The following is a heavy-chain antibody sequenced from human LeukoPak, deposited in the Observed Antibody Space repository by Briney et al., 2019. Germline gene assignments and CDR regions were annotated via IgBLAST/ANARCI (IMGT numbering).Heavy chain of an antibody. J-gene: IGHJ4*02. CDR2: ISLTGLT. D-gene: IGHD2-8*01. Sequence: PSGTLSLTCGVSGGSISNTNLWRWVRQPPGQGLEWIGEISLTGLTHYNPSLESRVTVSLDKSKNQLSLNLTSVTAADTAVYYCSRENGAFSPFGYWGQGILVTVLS. CDR3: SRENGAFSPFGY. CDR1: GGSISNTNL. V-gene: IGHV4-4*02.